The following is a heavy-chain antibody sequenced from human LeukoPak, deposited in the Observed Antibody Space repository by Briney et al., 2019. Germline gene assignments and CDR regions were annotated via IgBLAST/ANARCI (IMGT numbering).Heavy chain of an antibody. CDR2: ISSSSSYI. CDR3: ARSYSTSWYYDY. J-gene: IGHJ4*02. D-gene: IGHD6-13*01. V-gene: IGHV3-21*01. Sequence: GGSLRLSCAASGFTFSSYSMNWVRQAPGKGLEWVSSISSSSSYIYYADSVKGRFTISRDNAKNSLYLQMNSLRAEDTAVYYCARSYSTSWYYDYWGQGTLVTVSS. CDR1: GFTFSSYS.